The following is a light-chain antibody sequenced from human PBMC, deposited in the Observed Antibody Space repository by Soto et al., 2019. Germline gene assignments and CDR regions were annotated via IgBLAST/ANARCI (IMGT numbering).Light chain of an antibody. V-gene: IGKV3-20*01. CDR3: HQYGCPRWP. Sequence: RATVSCRASQSVSSSYLAWYQQKPGQAPRLLIYGASSRATGIPDRFSGSGSGTDFTLTISRMGPDDSAEHSSHQYGCPRWPLVQGTRV. CDR1: QSVSSSY. CDR2: GAS. J-gene: IGKJ1*01.